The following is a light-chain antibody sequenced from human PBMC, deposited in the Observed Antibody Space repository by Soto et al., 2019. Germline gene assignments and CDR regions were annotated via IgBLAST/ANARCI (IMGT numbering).Light chain of an antibody. CDR3: QQYGSLWFT. CDR2: AAS. V-gene: IGKV1-9*01. Sequence: DIQLTQSPSFLSASVGDRVTITCRASQGISSYLAWYQQKPGKAPKLLIYAASTLQSGVPSRFSGSGSGTEFTLTISSLQPEDFAVYYCQQYGSLWFTFGPGTKVDIK. J-gene: IGKJ3*01. CDR1: QGISSY.